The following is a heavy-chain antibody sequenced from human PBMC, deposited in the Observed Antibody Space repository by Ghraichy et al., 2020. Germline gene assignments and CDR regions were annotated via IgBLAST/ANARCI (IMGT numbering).Heavy chain of an antibody. V-gene: IGHV3-23*01. Sequence: GGSLRLSCVASGFTFSSFAMSWVRQAPGKGLELVSAITGDGGSTHYADAVKARFTISRDNSKNSLYLQMNGLRAEDTAMYYCAKELKPIFYYYYGLDVWGHGTTVTGSS. CDR3: AKELKPIFYYYYGLDV. CDR2: ITGDGGST. D-gene: IGHD3-16*01. CDR1: GFTFSSFA. J-gene: IGHJ6*02.